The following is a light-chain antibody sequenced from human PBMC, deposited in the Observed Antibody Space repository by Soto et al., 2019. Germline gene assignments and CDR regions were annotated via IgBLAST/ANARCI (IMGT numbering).Light chain of an antibody. Sequence: EIVLTQSPATLSLSPGERATLSCRASQSVSSYLAWYQQKHGQAPRLLIYDASNRATGIPARFSGSESGTDFTLTISSLEPEEFAVYYCQQHSHWPRTFGQGNKVEIK. CDR1: QSVSSY. V-gene: IGKV3-11*01. CDR2: DAS. CDR3: QQHSHWPRT. J-gene: IGKJ1*01.